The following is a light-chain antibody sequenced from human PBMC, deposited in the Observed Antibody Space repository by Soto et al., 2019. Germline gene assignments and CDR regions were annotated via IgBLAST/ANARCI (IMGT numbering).Light chain of an antibody. CDR2: GAS. CDR1: QSISSY. V-gene: IGKV1-39*01. Sequence: DVHVSHSPSSLAASVGDRVTITCRASQSISSYLNWYQQRPGKAPKVLIYGASTLQSGVPSRFSGSGSGTEFTLTISSLQPEDFATYYCQQGYSISWTFGQGTKVDIK. CDR3: QQGYSISWT. J-gene: IGKJ1*01.